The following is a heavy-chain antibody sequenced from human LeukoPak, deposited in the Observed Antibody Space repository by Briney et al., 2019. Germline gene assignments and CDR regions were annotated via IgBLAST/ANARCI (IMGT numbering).Heavy chain of an antibody. CDR1: GGSISSGNYY. D-gene: IGHD6-13*01. CDR3: ARHRLAAAGTPPWFDP. Sequence: KSSETLSLTCTVSGGSISSGNYYWTWIRQPPGKGLEWIGCIYHSGSPYNNPSLKSRVTISVDTSKNQFSLKLSSVTAADTAVYYCARHRLAAAGTPPWFDPWGQGTLVTVSS. J-gene: IGHJ5*02. CDR2: IYHSGSP. V-gene: IGHV4-39*01.